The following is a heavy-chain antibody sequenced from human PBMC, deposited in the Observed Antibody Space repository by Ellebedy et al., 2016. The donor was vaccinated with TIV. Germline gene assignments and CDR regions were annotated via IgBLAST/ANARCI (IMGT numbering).Heavy chain of an antibody. CDR2: IYSSGST. D-gene: IGHD2-2*01. J-gene: IGHJ2*01. Sequence: PGGSLRLSCAASEFTVSSNYMSWVRQAPGKGLEWVSVIYSSGSTYYADSVKGRFTISRDNSKNTVYLQMSSLRGEDTAVYYCATDPFISTSYWHFDLWGRGTLVTVSS. CDR1: EFTVSSNY. V-gene: IGHV3-66*01. CDR3: ATDPFISTSYWHFDL.